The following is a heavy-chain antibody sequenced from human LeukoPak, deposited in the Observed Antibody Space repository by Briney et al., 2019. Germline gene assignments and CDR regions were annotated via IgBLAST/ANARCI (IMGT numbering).Heavy chain of an antibody. CDR3: ARGFHWELPLLDY. Sequence: ASVKVSCKASGYTFTAYFMHWVRQAPGQRLEWMGWINPNSGGTNYAQKFQGRVTMTRDTSISTAYMELSRLRSDDTAVYYCARGFHWELPLLDYWGQGTLVTVSS. CDR1: GYTFTAYF. J-gene: IGHJ4*02. CDR2: INPNSGGT. D-gene: IGHD1-26*01. V-gene: IGHV1-2*02.